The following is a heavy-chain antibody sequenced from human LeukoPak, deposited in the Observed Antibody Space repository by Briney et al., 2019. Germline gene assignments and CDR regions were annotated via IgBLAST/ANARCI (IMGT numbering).Heavy chain of an antibody. D-gene: IGHD1-26*01. Sequence: PGGSLRLSCAVSGFSFGDDYMSWIRQAPGQGLEWVSYISNSGSYTNYADSVEGRFTISRDNAENSLYLQMNSLRAEDTAVYYCASGSPAGDYWGQGTLVTVSS. J-gene: IGHJ4*02. CDR3: ASGSPAGDY. CDR2: ISNSGSYT. V-gene: IGHV3-11*03. CDR1: GFSFGDDY.